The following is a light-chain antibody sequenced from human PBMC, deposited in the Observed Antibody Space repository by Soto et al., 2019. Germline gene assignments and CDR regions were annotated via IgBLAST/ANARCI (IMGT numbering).Light chain of an antibody. J-gene: IGKJ1*01. CDR1: QSISIY. CDR2: AAS. Sequence: DIQMTQSPSSLSASVGDRVTITCRASQSISIYLNWYQQKPGKAPKLLIYAASSLQSGVPSRFSGSGSGTYFTLTISRLQPEDVATYYCQQSYSTPPWTFGQGTKVEIK. V-gene: IGKV1-39*01. CDR3: QQSYSTPPWT.